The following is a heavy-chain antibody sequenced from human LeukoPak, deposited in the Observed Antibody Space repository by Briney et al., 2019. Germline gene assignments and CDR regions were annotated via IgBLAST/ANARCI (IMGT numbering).Heavy chain of an antibody. Sequence: SQTLSLTCAISGDIVSTNSATWTWLRQSPSRGLEWLGRTYYRSKWNNDYAVSMKSRITINPDTSKNQFSLQLNSVTPEDTAVYYCARLVGASWFDSWGQGTLVTVSS. V-gene: IGHV6-1*01. D-gene: IGHD1-26*01. CDR2: TYYRSKWNN. CDR1: GDIVSTNSAT. J-gene: IGHJ5*01. CDR3: ARLVGASWFDS.